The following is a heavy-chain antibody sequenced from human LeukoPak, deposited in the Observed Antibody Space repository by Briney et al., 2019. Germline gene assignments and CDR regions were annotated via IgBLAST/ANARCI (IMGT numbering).Heavy chain of an antibody. CDR3: AREAVPGGRGDTFDI. Sequence: GGSLRLSCAASGFTFSSFEMNRVRQAPGKGLEWVSYISGSGTNIYYADSVKGRFTISRDNAKNSLSLQMNSLRAEDTAIYYCAREAVPGGRGDTFDIWGQGTMVTVSS. CDR1: GFTFSSFE. D-gene: IGHD6-19*01. V-gene: IGHV3-48*03. J-gene: IGHJ3*02. CDR2: ISGSGTNI.